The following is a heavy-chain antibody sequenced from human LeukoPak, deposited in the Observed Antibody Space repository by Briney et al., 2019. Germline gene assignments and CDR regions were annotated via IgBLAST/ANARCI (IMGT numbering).Heavy chain of an antibody. Sequence: GGSLRLSCAASGFTFSSYAMSWVRQAPGKGLEWVSAISGSGGSTYYADSVKGRFTISRDNSKNTLYLQMNSLRAEDTAVYYCASLTYEYSSSSPYYYYYYGMDVWGQGTTVTVSS. CDR2: ISGSGGST. CDR1: GFTFSSYA. D-gene: IGHD6-13*01. J-gene: IGHJ6*02. V-gene: IGHV3-23*01. CDR3: ASLTYEYSSSSPYYYYYYGMDV.